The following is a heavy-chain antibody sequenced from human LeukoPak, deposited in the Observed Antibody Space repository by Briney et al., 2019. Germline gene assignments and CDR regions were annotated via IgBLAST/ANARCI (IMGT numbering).Heavy chain of an antibody. V-gene: IGHV1-2*02. CDR1: GYTFTGYY. J-gene: IGHJ5*02. D-gene: IGHD3-10*01. CDR3: ASEPSGLLWFGEGVGFDP. CDR2: INPNSGGT. Sequence: ASVKVSCKASGYTFTGYYMHWVRQAPGQGLEWMGWINPNSGGTNYAQKFQGRVTMTRDTSISTAYMELSRLRSGDTAVYYCASEPSGLLWFGEGVGFDPWGQGTLVTVSS.